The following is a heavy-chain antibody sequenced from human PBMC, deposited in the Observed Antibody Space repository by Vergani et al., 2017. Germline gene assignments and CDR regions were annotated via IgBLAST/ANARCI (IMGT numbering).Heavy chain of an antibody. CDR1: GGTFSSYA. D-gene: IGHD2-2*01. CDR2: IIPIFGKA. CDR3: ARGGHRVADAHPVCSGTSWRTGGMDG. V-gene: IGHV1-69*13. Sequence: QVQLVQSGAEVKKPGSSVKVSCKASGGTFSSYALSWVRQAPGQGHEWMGRIIPIFGKANYAPKFQGRVTITADESTSTAYMELSSLRSEDTAVYYCARGGHRVADAHPVCSGTSWRTGGMDGWGQGSTVTVSS. J-gene: IGHJ6*02.